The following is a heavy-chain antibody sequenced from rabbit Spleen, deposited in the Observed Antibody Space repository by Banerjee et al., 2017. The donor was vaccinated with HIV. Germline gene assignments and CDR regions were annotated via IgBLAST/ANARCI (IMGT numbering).Heavy chain of an antibody. Sequence: EQLVESGGGLVQPEESLTLTCSASAFTISDNAMCWVRQAPGKGLEWITCINIATGKSVYASWVSGRFIMSRTSSTTVTLQMTSLTAADTATYFCARDLVAVIGWNFNLWGPGTLVTVS. V-gene: IGHV1S45*01. CDR3: ARDLVAVIGWNFNL. J-gene: IGHJ4*01. CDR1: AFTISDNA. D-gene: IGHD1-1*01. CDR2: INIATGKS.